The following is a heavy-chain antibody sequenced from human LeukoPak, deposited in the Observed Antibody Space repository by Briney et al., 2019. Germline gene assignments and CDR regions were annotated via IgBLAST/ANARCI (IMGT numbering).Heavy chain of an antibody. CDR1: GCSFTCCD. CDR2: INPNKDGT. V-gene: IGHV1-2*02. CDR3: ARGRGNGSGSYGDY. J-gene: IGHJ4*02. Sequence: VKLFCTSSGCSFTCCDMEWVRVAPGPGLEWMGLINPNKDGTNYAQKFQGRVTMTRDTSISTACMELRRLRSDGMAVYYCARGRGNGSGSYGDYWGQGTLVTVSS. D-gene: IGHD3-10*01.